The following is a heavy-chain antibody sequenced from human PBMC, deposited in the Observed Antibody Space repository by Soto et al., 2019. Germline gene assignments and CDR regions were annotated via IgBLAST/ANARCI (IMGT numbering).Heavy chain of an antibody. Sequence: ESLKISFKGAGDNCHTYWIAWVRQMPGKGLEWMGFIYPHDSDTRYSPSFRGQVTISADKSINTAYLQWTSLKASDTAIYFCARPTDYHYGMQVWGQGTTVTVSS. J-gene: IGHJ6*02. CDR3: ARPTDYHYGMQV. CDR2: IYPHDSDT. V-gene: IGHV5-51*01. D-gene: IGHD4-17*01. CDR1: GDNCHTYW.